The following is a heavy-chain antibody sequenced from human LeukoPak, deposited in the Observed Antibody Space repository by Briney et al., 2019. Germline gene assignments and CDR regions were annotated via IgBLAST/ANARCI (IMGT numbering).Heavy chain of an antibody. V-gene: IGHV5-51*01. CDR2: IYPGDSDT. Sequence: GESLKISCKGSGYSFTSYWIGWVRQMPGKGLEWMGIIYPGDSDTTYSPSFQGQVTISADKSISTAYLRWSSLKASDTAMYYCARRDGYCSSTSCYADYYYGMDVWGQGTTVTVSS. CDR3: ARRDGYCSSTSCYADYYYGMDV. J-gene: IGHJ6*02. CDR1: GYSFTSYW. D-gene: IGHD2-2*01.